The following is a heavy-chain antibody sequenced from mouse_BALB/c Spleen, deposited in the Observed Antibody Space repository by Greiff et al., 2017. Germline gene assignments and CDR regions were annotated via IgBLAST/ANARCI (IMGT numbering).Heavy chain of an antibody. D-gene: IGHD2-3*01. Sequence: LQQPGSELVRPGASVKLSCKASGYTFTSYWMHWVKQRPGQGLEWIGNIYPGSGSTNYDEKFKSKATLTVDTSSSTAYLQLSSLTSEDSAVYYCTRLLGYYWAMDYWGQGTSVTVSS. V-gene: IGHV1S22*01. CDR3: TRLLGYYWAMDY. J-gene: IGHJ4*01. CDR2: IYPGSGST. CDR1: GYTFTSYW.